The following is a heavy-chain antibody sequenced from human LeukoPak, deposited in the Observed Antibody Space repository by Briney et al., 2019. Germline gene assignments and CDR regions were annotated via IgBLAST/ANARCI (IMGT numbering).Heavy chain of an antibody. CDR3: ARDTNYLSGGVLGY. V-gene: IGHV3-33*01. CDR2: IWYDGSNK. CDR1: GFTFSSYG. Sequence: GRSLRLSCAASGFTFSSYGMHWVLQAPGKGLEWVAVIWYDGSNKYYADSVKGRFTISRDNSKNTLYLQMNSLRAEDTAVYYCARDTNYLSGGVLGYWGQGTLVTVSS. D-gene: IGHD5-24*01. J-gene: IGHJ4*02.